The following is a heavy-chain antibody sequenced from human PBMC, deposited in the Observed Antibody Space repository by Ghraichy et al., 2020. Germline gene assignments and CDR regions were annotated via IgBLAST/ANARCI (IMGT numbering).Heavy chain of an antibody. CDR2: IYYSGST. D-gene: IGHD3-22*01. J-gene: IGHJ4*02. V-gene: IGHV4-39*01. Sequence: SETLSLTCTVSGGSISSSSYYWGWIRQPPGKGLEWIGSIYYSGSTYYNPSLKSRVTISVDTSKNQFSLKLSSVTAADTAVYYCASGITMIVVPYWGEVVYWGQGTLVTVSS. CDR3: ASGITMIVVPYWGEVVY. CDR1: GGSISSSSYY.